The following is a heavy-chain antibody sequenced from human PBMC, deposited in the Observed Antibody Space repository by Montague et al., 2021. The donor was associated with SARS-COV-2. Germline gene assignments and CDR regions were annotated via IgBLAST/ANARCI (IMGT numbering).Heavy chain of an antibody. CDR3: ARGGLSVEMATSYYFDS. Sequence: SETLSLTCAVSGGSISGHYWAWIRQPPEKGLEWIRDINSGGSAYXNPSLKSRVTLSVDPSKNQFSLKLSSVAAADTAEYYCARGGLSVEMATSYYFDSWGQGTLVTVSS. CDR1: GGSISGHY. CDR2: INSGGSA. D-gene: IGHD5-24*01. V-gene: IGHV4-59*11. J-gene: IGHJ4*02.